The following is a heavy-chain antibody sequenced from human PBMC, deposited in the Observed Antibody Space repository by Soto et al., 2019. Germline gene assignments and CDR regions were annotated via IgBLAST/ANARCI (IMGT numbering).Heavy chain of an antibody. J-gene: IGHJ6*02. CDR3: ASDIVGVPAAEPGGMDV. D-gene: IGHD2-2*01. Sequence: VASVKVSCKASGYTFTGYYMHWVRHAPGQGLEWMGWINPNSGGTNYAQKFQGRVTMTRDTSISTAYMELSRLRSDDTAVYYCASDIVGVPAAEPGGMDVWGQGTTVTVAS. CDR1: GYTFTGYY. CDR2: INPNSGGT. V-gene: IGHV1-2*02.